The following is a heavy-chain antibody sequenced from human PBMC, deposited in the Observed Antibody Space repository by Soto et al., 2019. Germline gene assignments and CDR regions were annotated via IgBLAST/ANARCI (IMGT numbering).Heavy chain of an antibody. V-gene: IGHV4-34*01. CDR3: ARSRPVLLWFGESNNWFDP. Sequence: QVQLQQWGAGLLKPSETLSLTCAVYGGSFSGYYWSWIRQPPGKGLEWIGEINHSGSTNYNPSLKSRVTLSVDTSKTQFSLRLSSVTAAATAVYYCARSRPVLLWFGESNNWFDPWGQGTLVTVSS. D-gene: IGHD3-10*01. J-gene: IGHJ5*02. CDR1: GGSFSGYY. CDR2: INHSGST.